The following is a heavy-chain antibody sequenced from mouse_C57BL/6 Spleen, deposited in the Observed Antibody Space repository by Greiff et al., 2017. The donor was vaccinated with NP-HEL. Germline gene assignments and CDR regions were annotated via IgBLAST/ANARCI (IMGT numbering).Heavy chain of an antibody. D-gene: IGHD2-10*02. V-gene: IGHV1-81*01. Sequence: QVQLQQSGAELARPGASVKLSCKASGFTFTSYGISWVKQRTGQGLEWIGEIYPRSGNTYYNEKFKGKATLTADKSSSTAYMELRSLTSADSAVFSCASNGYGKKFDVWGTGTTVTVSS. CDR3: ASNGYGKKFDV. J-gene: IGHJ1*03. CDR1: GFTFTSYG. CDR2: IYPRSGNT.